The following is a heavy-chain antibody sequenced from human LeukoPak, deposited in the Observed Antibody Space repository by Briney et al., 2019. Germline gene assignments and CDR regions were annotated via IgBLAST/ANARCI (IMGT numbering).Heavy chain of an antibody. CDR1: GFTFSRYW. J-gene: IGHJ4*02. D-gene: IGHD3-3*01. V-gene: IGHV3-7*01. CDR3: VRDEGVDRFGVVIEEYFDY. CDR2: IRQDGSEK. Sequence: PGGSLRLSCAASGFTFSRYWMSWVRQAPGKGLEWVANIRQDGSEKYYVDSVEGRFTISRDNAKNSLYLQMTSLRAEDTAIYYCVRDEGVDRFGVVIEEYFDYWGQGALATVSS.